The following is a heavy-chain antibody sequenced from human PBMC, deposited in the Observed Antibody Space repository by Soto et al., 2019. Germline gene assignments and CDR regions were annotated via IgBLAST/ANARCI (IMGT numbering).Heavy chain of an antibody. Sequence: PGESLKISCKGSGYSFTSYLITWVRQMPGKGLEWMGKIEPSDSYTNYSPSFQGHVTISADKSISTAYLQWSSLKASDTAMYYCARVSGYPNYYGMDVWGQGTTVTVSS. D-gene: IGHD3-22*01. V-gene: IGHV5-10-1*01. CDR1: GYSFTSYL. CDR3: ARVSGYPNYYGMDV. CDR2: IEPSDSYT. J-gene: IGHJ6*02.